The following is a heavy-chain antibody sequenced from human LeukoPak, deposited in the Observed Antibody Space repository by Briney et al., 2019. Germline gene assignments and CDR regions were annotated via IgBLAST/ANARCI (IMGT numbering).Heavy chain of an antibody. D-gene: IGHD4-17*01. J-gene: IGHJ4*02. CDR1: GFTFSSYW. CDR3: ARVDDYGDYGGSY. CDR2: IKQDGSEK. Sequence: GGSLRLSCAASGFTFSSYWMSWVRQAPGKGLEWVANIKQDGSEKYYVDSVKGRFTISRDNAKNSLYLQMNSLRAEDTAVYYCARVDDYGDYGGSYWGQGTLVTVSS. V-gene: IGHV3-7*01.